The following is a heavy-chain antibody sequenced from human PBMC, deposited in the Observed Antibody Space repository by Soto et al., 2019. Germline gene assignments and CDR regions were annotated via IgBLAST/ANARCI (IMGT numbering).Heavy chain of an antibody. Sequence: PGGSLRLSCAASGFTFSSYAMSWVRQAPGEGLEWVSAISGSGGSTYYADSVKGRFTISRDNSKNTLYLQMNSLRAEDTAVYYCAKEGALTIPEGPYWFDPWGQGTLVTVSS. CDR2: ISGSGGST. D-gene: IGHD3-9*01. CDR3: AKEGALTIPEGPYWFDP. V-gene: IGHV3-23*01. CDR1: GFTFSSYA. J-gene: IGHJ5*02.